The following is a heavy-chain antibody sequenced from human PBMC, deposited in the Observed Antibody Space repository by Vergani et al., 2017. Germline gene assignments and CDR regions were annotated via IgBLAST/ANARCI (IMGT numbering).Heavy chain of an antibody. V-gene: IGHV4-31*03. CDR2: IYYSGNT. D-gene: IGHD4/OR15-4a*01. J-gene: IGHJ3*02. Sequence: QVQLQESGPGLVKPSQTLSLTCTVSGGSITRGGHYWSWIRQPPGKGLDWLGYIYYSGNTYYNPALKSRVSISVDTSKNQFSLNLYSVTAADTAVYYCARWINYGEYGECDAFDIWGQGTMVTVSS. CDR3: ARWINYGEYGECDAFDI. CDR1: GGSITRGGHY.